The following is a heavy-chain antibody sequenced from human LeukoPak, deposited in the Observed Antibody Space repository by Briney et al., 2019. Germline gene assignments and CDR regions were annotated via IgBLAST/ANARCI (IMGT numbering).Heavy chain of an antibody. CDR1: GGSISTYY. V-gene: IGHV4-4*07. CDR3: ARENEPAARSFDY. J-gene: IGHJ4*02. CDR2: IYTSGSS. D-gene: IGHD6-6*01. Sequence: SETLSLTCTVSGGSISTYYWSWIRQPAGKGLEWIGRIYTSGSSNYNTPLKSRVTMSVDTSKNQFSLKLSSVTAAYTAVYYCARENEPAARSFDYWGQGTLVTVSS.